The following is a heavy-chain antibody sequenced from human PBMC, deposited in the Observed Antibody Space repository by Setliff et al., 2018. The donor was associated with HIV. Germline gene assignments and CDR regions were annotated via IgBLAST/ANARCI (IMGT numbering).Heavy chain of an antibody. J-gene: IGHJ3*02. D-gene: IGHD4-17*01. CDR2: MSYSGNT. CDR3: ARDDYGDYTVFDI. V-gene: IGHV4-39*07. Sequence: SETLSLPCTVSGGSISSSSHYWGWIRQPPGKGLEWIGSMSYSGNTYNNPSLKSRVTISVDTSKNQFSLKLSSVTAADTAVYYCARDDYGDYTVFDIWGQGTMVTVSS. CDR1: GGSISSSSHY.